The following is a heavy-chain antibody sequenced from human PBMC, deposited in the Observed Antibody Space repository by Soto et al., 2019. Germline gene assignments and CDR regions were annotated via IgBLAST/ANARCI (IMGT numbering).Heavy chain of an antibody. CDR1: GFTFSDAW. V-gene: IGHV3-15*07. Sequence: EVQLVESGGGLVKPGGSLRLSCAASGFTFSDAWMNWVRQAPGKGLEWVGRIKSKTDGGPADYAAPVKGTFTISRDDSQNTLYLQMNRLTTEDTAVYFCTTFRYYYDTSGYYIWDFWGQGTLVTVSS. CDR3: TTFRYYYDTSGYYIWDF. CDR2: IKSKTDGGPA. J-gene: IGHJ4*02. D-gene: IGHD3-22*01.